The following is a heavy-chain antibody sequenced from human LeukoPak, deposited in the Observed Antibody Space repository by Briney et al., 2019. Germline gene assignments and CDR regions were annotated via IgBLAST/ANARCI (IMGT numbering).Heavy chain of an antibody. J-gene: IGHJ6*02. CDR3: ARGKGSSGGYYYYAMDV. D-gene: IGHD3-10*01. V-gene: IGHV3-53*01. CDR1: EFTVSSNY. Sequence: SGGSLRLSCAPSEFTVSSNYMNWVRQAPGKGLEWVSVIYSGGSTYYTDSVKGRFTISRDNFNNTLYPQMNNLRAEDTAVYYCARGKGSSGGYYYYAMDVWGQGTTVTVSS. CDR2: IYSGGST.